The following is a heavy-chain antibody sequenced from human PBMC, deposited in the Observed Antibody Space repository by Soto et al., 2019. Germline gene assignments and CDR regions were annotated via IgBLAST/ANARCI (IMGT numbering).Heavy chain of an antibody. CDR3: ATSLHLGESYAFDI. V-gene: IGHV1-24*01. J-gene: IGHJ3*02. D-gene: IGHD3-16*01. Sequence: GASVKVSCKVSRYTLTELSMHWVRQAPGKGLEWMGGFDPEDGETIYAQKFQGRVTMTEDTSTDTAYMELSSLRSEDTAVYYCATSLHLGESYAFDIWGQGTMVTVSS. CDR1: RYTLTELS. CDR2: FDPEDGET.